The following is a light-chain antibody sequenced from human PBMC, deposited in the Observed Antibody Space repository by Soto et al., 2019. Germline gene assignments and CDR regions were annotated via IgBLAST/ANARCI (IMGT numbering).Light chain of an antibody. J-gene: IGKJ3*01. Sequence: EIVLTQSPGTLSLSPGERATLSCRASQSISSSFLAWYQQRPGQAPRLLIHGVSSKAAGIPDRFSGSGSGTAFTLTINRLEPEDFALYFCQHYGSSPFTFGPGTQLEIK. CDR1: QSISSSF. CDR3: QHYGSSPFT. CDR2: GVS. V-gene: IGKV3-20*01.